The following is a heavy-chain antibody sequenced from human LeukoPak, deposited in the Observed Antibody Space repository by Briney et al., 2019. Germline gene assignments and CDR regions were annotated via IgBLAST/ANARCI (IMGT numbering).Heavy chain of an antibody. CDR3: AITSGYCSGGSCPSGDY. Sequence: GGSLRLSCAASGFTFSRYAMSWVRQAPGKGLEWVSAISGSGGSTYYADSVKGRFTISRDNSKNTLYLQMNSLRAEDTAVYYCAITSGYCSGGSCPSGDYWGQGTLVTVSS. CDR1: GFTFSRYA. CDR2: ISGSGGST. V-gene: IGHV3-23*01. J-gene: IGHJ4*02. D-gene: IGHD2-15*01.